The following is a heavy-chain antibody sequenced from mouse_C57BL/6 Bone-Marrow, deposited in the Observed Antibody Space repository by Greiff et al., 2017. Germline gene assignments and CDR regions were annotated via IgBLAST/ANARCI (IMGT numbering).Heavy chain of an antibody. CDR2: INPNNGGT. J-gene: IGHJ3*01. CDR3: ARLWPRAY. Sequence: EVQLQQSGPELVKPGASVKISCKASGYTFTNYYMNWVKQSHGKSLEWIGDINPNNGGTSYNQKFKGKATLTVAKSSSTAYMELSSLTSEDSAVXYCARLWPRAYWGQGTLVTVSA. CDR1: GYTFTNYY. V-gene: IGHV1-26*01.